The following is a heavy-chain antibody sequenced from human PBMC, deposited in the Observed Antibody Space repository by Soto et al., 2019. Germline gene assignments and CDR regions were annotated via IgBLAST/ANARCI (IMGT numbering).Heavy chain of an antibody. J-gene: IGHJ4*02. CDR3: VKGDTAMVRDKRPPPVY. CDR2: ISGSGGST. CDR1: GFTFSSYA. D-gene: IGHD5-18*01. Sequence: GGSLRLSCAASGFTFSSYAMSWVRQAPGKGLEWVSAISGSGGSTYYADSVKGRFTISRDNSKNTLYLQMNSLRAEDTAVYYCVKGDTAMVRDKRPPPVYWGQGTLVTVSS. V-gene: IGHV3-23*01.